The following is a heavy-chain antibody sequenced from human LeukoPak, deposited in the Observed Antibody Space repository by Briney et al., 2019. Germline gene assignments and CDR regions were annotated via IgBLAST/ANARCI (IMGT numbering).Heavy chain of an antibody. D-gene: IGHD3-3*01. CDR3: ARAYDFWSGYHDY. J-gene: IGHJ4*02. CDR2: ISYDGSNK. V-gene: IGHV3-30-3*01. Sequence: PGRSLRLSCAASGFTFSSYAMHWVRQAPGKGLEWVAVISYDGSNKYYADSVKGRFTISRDNSKNTLYLQMNSLRAEDTAAYYCARAYDFWSGYHDYWGQGTLVTVSS. CDR1: GFTFSSYA.